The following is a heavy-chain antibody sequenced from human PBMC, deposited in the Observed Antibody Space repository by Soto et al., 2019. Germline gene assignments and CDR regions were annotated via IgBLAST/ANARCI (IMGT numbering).Heavy chain of an antibody. CDR1: GGSISSYY. D-gene: IGHD7-27*01. Sequence: QVQLQESGPGLVKPSETLSLTCTVSGGSISSYYWSWIRQPPGKGLECIGYIYYSGSSNYNPSLRRRVTTSIDTSKHQFSLKLSSVTAADTAVYYCARPARTGDMWYFDLWGRGTLVTVSS. J-gene: IGHJ2*01. CDR3: ARPARTGDMWYFDL. CDR2: IYYSGSS. V-gene: IGHV4-59*08.